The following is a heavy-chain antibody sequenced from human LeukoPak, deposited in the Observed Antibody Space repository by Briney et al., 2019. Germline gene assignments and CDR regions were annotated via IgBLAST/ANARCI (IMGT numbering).Heavy chain of an antibody. CDR1: GFTFSSYE. V-gene: IGHV3-48*03. CDR3: ATLSTRIAVAGGYNWFDP. CDR2: ISSSGSTI. J-gene: IGHJ5*02. Sequence: PGGSLRLSCAASGFTFSSYEMKWVRQAPGKGLEWVSYISSSGSTIYYADSVKGRFTISRDNAKNSLYLQMNSLRAEDTAVYYCATLSTRIAVAGGYNWFDPWGQGTLVTVSS. D-gene: IGHD6-19*01.